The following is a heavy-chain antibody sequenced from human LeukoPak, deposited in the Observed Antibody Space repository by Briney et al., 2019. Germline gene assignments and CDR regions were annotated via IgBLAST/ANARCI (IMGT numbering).Heavy chain of an antibody. Sequence: PGGSLRLSCAASGFTSSSYGMHWVRQAPGKGLEWVAVISYDGSNKYYADSVKGRFTISRDNSKNTLYLQMNSLRAEDTAVYYCAKDLIGIVGATYGYWGQGTLVTVSS. J-gene: IGHJ4*02. D-gene: IGHD1-26*01. CDR2: ISYDGSNK. V-gene: IGHV3-30*18. CDR1: GFTSSSYG. CDR3: AKDLIGIVGATYGY.